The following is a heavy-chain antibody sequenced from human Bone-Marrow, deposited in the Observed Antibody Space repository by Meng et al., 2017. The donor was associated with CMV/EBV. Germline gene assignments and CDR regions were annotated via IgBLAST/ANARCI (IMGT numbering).Heavy chain of an antibody. D-gene: IGHD3-10*01. J-gene: IGHJ6*02. CDR1: GFTFDDYA. V-gene: IGHV3-43D*03. Sequence: GGSLRLSCAASGFTFDDYAMHWVRQAPGKGLEWVSLISWDGGSTYYADSVKGRFTISRDNSKNSLYLQMNSLRAEDTDLYYCAKDMTPYGSGSYPDYGMDVWGQGTTVTVSS. CDR2: ISWDGGST. CDR3: AKDMTPYGSGSYPDYGMDV.